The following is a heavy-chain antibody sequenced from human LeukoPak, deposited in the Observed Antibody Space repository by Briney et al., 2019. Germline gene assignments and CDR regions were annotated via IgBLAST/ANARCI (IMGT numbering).Heavy chain of an antibody. J-gene: IGHJ4*02. CDR3: ARRRGRGYSYGYSGYFDY. CDR1: GGSFSGYY. CDR2: INHSGST. D-gene: IGHD5-18*01. Sequence: SETLSLTCAVYGGSFSGYYWSWIRQPPGKGLEWIGEINHSGSTNYNPSLKSRVTISVDTSKNQFSLKLSSVTAADTAVYYCARRRGRGYSYGYSGYFDYWGQGTLVTVSS. V-gene: IGHV4-34*01.